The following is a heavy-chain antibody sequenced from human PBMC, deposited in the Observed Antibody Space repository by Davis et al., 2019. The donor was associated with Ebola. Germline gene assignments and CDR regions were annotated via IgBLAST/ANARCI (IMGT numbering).Heavy chain of an antibody. CDR1: GYTFTGYY. D-gene: IGHD4-11*01. CDR3: ARDRAWYSNHRYYYYGMDV. CDR2: IIPILGIA. Sequence: SVKVSCKASGYTFTGYYMHWVRQAPGQGLEWMGRIIPILGIANYAQKFQGRVTITADKSTSTAYMELSSLRSEDTAVYYCARDRAWYSNHRYYYYGMDVWGQGTTVTVSS. V-gene: IGHV1-69*04. J-gene: IGHJ6*02.